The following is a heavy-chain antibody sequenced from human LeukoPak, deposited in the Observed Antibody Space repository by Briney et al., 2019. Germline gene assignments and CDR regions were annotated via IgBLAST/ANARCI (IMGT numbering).Heavy chain of an antibody. V-gene: IGHV4-59*11. CDR2: IYNSGSP. CDR3: ARVDSSGYYTFFDY. J-gene: IGHJ4*02. D-gene: IGHD3-22*01. CDR1: SGSISSHN. Sequence: SETLSLTCTVSSGSISSHNWNWIRQPPGKGLEWIGDIYNSGSPNYNPSLKSRVTISVDTSKNQFSLKLSSVTAADTAVYYCARVDSSGYYTFFDYWGQGTLVTVSS.